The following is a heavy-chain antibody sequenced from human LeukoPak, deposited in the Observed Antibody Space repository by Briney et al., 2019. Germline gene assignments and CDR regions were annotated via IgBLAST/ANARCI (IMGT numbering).Heavy chain of an antibody. D-gene: IGHD3-10*01. CDR3: VRDRFGELLVDY. CDR2: IYTSGST. Sequence: SQTLSLTCTVSGGSISSGRYYWSWIRQPAGKGLEWIGRIYTSGSTNYNPSLKSRVTISVDTSKNQFSLKLSSATASDTAVYYCVRDRFGELLVDYWGQGTLVTVSS. V-gene: IGHV4-61*02. J-gene: IGHJ4*02. CDR1: GGSISSGRYY.